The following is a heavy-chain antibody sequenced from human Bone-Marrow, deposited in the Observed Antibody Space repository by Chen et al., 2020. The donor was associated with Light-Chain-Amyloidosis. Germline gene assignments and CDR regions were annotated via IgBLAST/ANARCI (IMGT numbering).Heavy chain of an antibody. Sequence: EVQLVQSGAEVKKPGESLKISCEASGYSFTNYWIAWVRQMPGKGLEWMGIIYPGDSRTRYNPSFQGQATISADKSIRTAYRQWSSLRASDSAMYYCSRGATTSDYWGQGTLVTVSS. CDR3: SRGATTSDY. D-gene: IGHD6-6*01. J-gene: IGHJ4*02. CDR2: IYPGDSRT. V-gene: IGHV5-51*01. CDR1: GYSFTNYW.